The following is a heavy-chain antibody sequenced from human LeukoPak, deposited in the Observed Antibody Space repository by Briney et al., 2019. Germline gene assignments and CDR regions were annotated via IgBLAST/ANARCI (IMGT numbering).Heavy chain of an antibody. J-gene: IGHJ4*02. CDR3: ESGYYFDY. D-gene: IGHD3-3*01. CDR2: IKSKTDGGTT. CDR1: GFPFNAYW. V-gene: IGHV3-15*01. Sequence: GGSLRLSCAASGFPFNAYWMTWVRQAPGKGLEWVGRIKSKTDGGTTDYAAPVKGRFTISRDDSKNTLYLQMNSLKTEDTAVYYCESGYYFDYWGQGTLVTVSS.